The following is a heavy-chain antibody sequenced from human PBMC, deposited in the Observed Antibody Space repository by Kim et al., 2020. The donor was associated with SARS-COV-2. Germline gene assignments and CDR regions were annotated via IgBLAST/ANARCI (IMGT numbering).Heavy chain of an antibody. CDR2: ISSSSSNI. CDR1: GFTFSSYS. Sequence: GGSLRLSCAASGFTFSSYSMNWVRQAPGKGLEWVSSISSSSSNIYYADSVKGRFTISRDNAKNSLYLQMNSLRAEDTAVYYCARENSEDSALLWFGELLSPSIWFDPWGQGTLVTVSS. V-gene: IGHV3-21*01. CDR3: ARENSEDSALLWFGELLSPSIWFDP. J-gene: IGHJ5*02. D-gene: IGHD3-10*01.